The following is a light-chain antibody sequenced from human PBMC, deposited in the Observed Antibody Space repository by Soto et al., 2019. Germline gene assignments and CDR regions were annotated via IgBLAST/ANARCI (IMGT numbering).Light chain of an antibody. V-gene: IGKV1-5*03. CDR1: QSISNW. CDR3: QQYDSYPWT. J-gene: IGKJ1*01. CDR2: RAS. Sequence: IQMSQSPSSLTASVGDSLTITCRASQSISNWLAWFQQKPGKAPKLLIYRASSLEGGAPSRFSGSGSGTEFTLTISSLQPDDFATYYCQQYDSYPWTFGQGTKVDIK.